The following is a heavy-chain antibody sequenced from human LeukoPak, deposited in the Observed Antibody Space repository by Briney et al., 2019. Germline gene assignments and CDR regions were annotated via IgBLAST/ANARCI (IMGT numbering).Heavy chain of an antibody. Sequence: PGGSLRLSCAASGFTFSSYGMHWVRQAPGKGLDWVAFIHHDGSNKYYADSVRGRFTISRDNSKNTLYLQMNSLRAEDTAVYYCARSCIAAAGTCFDYWGQGTLVTVSS. CDR2: IHHDGSNK. D-gene: IGHD6-13*01. V-gene: IGHV3-30*02. CDR3: ARSCIAAAGTCFDY. J-gene: IGHJ4*02. CDR1: GFTFSSYG.